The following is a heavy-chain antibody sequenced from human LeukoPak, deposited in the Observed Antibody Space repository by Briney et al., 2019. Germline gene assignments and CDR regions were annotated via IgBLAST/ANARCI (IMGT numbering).Heavy chain of an antibody. D-gene: IGHD1-26*01. Sequence: SQTLSLICTVSGGSISSGSYYWSWIRQPAGKGLEWIGRIYTSGSTNYNPSLKSRVTISVDTSKNQFSLKLSSVTAADTAVYYCARGHSGSYYYYFDYWGQGTLVTVSS. CDR1: GGSISSGSYY. V-gene: IGHV4-61*02. CDR3: ARGHSGSYYYYFDY. J-gene: IGHJ4*02. CDR2: IYTSGST.